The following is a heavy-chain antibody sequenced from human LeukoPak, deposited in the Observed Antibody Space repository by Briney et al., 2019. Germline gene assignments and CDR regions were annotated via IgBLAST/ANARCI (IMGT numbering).Heavy chain of an antibody. D-gene: IGHD5-18*01. V-gene: IGHV1-46*01. CDR3: ARGGGGIQLWFTPPTDY. Sequence: GASVKVSCKASGYTFTSYYMHWVRQAPGQGLEWMGIINPSGGSTSYAQKFQGRVTMTRDTSTSTVYMELSSLRSEDTAVYYCARGGGGIQLWFTPPTDYWGQGTLVTVSS. CDR1: GYTFTSYY. J-gene: IGHJ4*02. CDR2: INPSGGST.